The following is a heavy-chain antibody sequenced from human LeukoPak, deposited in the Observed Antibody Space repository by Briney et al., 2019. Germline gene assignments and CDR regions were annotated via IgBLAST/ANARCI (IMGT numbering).Heavy chain of an antibody. Sequence: GGSLRLSCAASGFTFSSYWMSWVRQAPGKGLEWVANIKQDGSEKYYVDSVKGRFTISRDNAKNSLYLQMNSLRAEDTAVYYCARGRGDYGLYYFDYWGQGTLVTVPS. D-gene: IGHD4-17*01. J-gene: IGHJ4*02. CDR2: IKQDGSEK. V-gene: IGHV3-7*01. CDR3: ARGRGDYGLYYFDY. CDR1: GFTFSSYW.